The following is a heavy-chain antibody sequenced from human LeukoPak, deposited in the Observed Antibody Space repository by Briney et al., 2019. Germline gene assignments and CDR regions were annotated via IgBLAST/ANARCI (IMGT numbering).Heavy chain of an antibody. D-gene: IGHD5-12*01. CDR3: ARGVGMVATISKKHFDY. J-gene: IGHJ4*02. Sequence: ASVKVSCTATSYISWVRQAPGQGLEWMGWIGSYEGDTYYAQKFQGRVTVTTDTSTSTAYMELRSLTSDDTAVYYCARGVGMVATISKKHFDYWGQGTLVTVSS. V-gene: IGHV1-18*01. CDR2: IGSYEGDT. CDR1: TSY.